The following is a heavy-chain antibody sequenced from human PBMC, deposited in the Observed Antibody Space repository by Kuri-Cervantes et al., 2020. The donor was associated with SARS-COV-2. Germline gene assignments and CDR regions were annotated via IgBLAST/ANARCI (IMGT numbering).Heavy chain of an antibody. CDR1: GFTFSSYW. D-gene: IGHD6-19*01. V-gene: IGHV3-21*01. Sequence: GESLKISCAASGFTFSSYWMHWVRQAPGKGLVWVSSISSSSSYIYYAASVKGRFTISRDNAKNSLYLQMNSLRAEDTAVYYCARDQSSIAVAGTLGVDYYYYYMDVWGKGTTVTVSS. CDR2: ISSSSSYI. J-gene: IGHJ6*03. CDR3: ARDQSSIAVAGTLGVDYYYYYMDV.